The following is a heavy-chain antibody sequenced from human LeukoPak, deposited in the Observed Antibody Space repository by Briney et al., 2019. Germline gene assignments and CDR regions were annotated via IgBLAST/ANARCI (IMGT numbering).Heavy chain of an antibody. D-gene: IGHD3-22*01. CDR3: ARGPYYYDSSGYCSY. Sequence: ASVKASCKASGYTFTGYYMHWVRQAPGQGLEWMGWINPNSGGTNYAQKFQGWVTMTRDTSISTAYMELSRLRSDDTAVYYCARGPYYYDSSGYCSYWGQGTLVTVSS. J-gene: IGHJ4*02. CDR1: GYTFTGYY. V-gene: IGHV1-2*04. CDR2: INPNSGGT.